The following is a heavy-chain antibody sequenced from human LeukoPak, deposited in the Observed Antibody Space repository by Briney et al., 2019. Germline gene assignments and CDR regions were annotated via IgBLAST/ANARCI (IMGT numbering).Heavy chain of an antibody. J-gene: IGHJ4*02. CDR2: ISGSGGST. V-gene: IGHV3-23*01. CDR3: ANAAIFSCDSRVCYFDY. Sequence: GGSLRLSCAASGFTFSSYGMSWVRQAPGKGLEWVSAISGSGGSTYYADSVKGRFPISKDNSKNTLYMQMEGLRAEEKAVYYCANAAIFSCDSRVCYFDYWGQGTLVTVSS. CDR1: GFTFSSYG. D-gene: IGHD2-15*01.